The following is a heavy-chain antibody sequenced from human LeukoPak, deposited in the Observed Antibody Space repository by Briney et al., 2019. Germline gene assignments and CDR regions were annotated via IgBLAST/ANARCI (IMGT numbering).Heavy chain of an antibody. V-gene: IGHV1-2*02. J-gene: IGHJ5*02. D-gene: IGHD1-7*01. CDR3: ARVTGTTFSFWFDP. Sequence: ASVKVSCKASGYTFTGYYMHWVRQAPGQGLEWMGWINPNSGGTNYAQKFQGRVTMTRDTSISTAYMELSRLRSDDTAVYYCARVTGTTFSFWFDPWGQGTLVTVSS. CDR2: INPNSGGT. CDR1: GYTFTGYY.